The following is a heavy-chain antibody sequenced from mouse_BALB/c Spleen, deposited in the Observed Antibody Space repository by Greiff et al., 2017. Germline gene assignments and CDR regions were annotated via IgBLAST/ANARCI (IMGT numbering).Heavy chain of an antibody. CDR2: INPDSSTI. CDR1: GFDFSRYW. Sequence: EVHLVESGGGLVQPGGSLKLSCAASGFDFSRYWMSWVRQAPGKGLEWIGEINPDSSTINYTPSLKDKFIISRDNAKNTLYLQMSKVRSEDTALYYCARRWYYGSSTYAMDYWGQGTSVTVSS. J-gene: IGHJ4*01. V-gene: IGHV4-1*02. CDR3: ARRWYYGSSTYAMDY. D-gene: IGHD1-1*01.